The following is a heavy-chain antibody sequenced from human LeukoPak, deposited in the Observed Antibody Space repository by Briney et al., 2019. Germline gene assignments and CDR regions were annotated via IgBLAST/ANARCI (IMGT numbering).Heavy chain of an antibody. J-gene: IGHJ3*02. D-gene: IGHD2-15*01. V-gene: IGHV3-7*01. CDR3: VRRWIAANTFDI. CDR2: IKHDGSEK. Sequence: PGGSLRLSCAASGFTFSSYWMSWVRQAPGKGLEWVANIKHDGSEKYYVGSVRGRFTISRDNAKNSLYVQMNSLRGEDTAVYYCVRRWIAANTFDIWGQGTMVTVSS. CDR1: GFTFSSYW.